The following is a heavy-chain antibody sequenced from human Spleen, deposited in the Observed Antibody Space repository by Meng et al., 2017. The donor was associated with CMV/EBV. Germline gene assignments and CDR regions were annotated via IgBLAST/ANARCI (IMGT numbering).Heavy chain of an antibody. Sequence: CSTYGISWGRQAPGQGLEWMGGIIAIFGTANYEQKFQGRVTITTDESTNTAYMELSSLRSEDTAVYYCARVFQDTAMAGGGYFDYWGQGTLVTVSS. J-gene: IGHJ4*02. V-gene: IGHV1-69*05. CDR3: ARVFQDTAMAGGGYFDY. D-gene: IGHD5-18*01. CDR1: CSTYG. CDR2: IIAIFGTA.